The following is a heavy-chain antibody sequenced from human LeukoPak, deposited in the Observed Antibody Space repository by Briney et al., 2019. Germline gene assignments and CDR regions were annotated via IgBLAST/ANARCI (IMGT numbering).Heavy chain of an antibody. J-gene: IGHJ4*02. D-gene: IGHD3-9*01. CDR3: ARGPTYYDILTGYHFHFDY. Sequence: GASVKVSCKASGYTFTSYDINWVRQATGQGLEWMGWMNPNSGNTGYAQKFQGRVTMTRNTSISTAYMELSSLRSEDTAVYYCARGPTYYDILTGYHFHFDYWGQGTLVTASS. CDR1: GYTFTSYD. V-gene: IGHV1-8*01. CDR2: MNPNSGNT.